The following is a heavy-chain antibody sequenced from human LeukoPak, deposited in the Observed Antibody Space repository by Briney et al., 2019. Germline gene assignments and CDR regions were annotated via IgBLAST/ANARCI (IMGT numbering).Heavy chain of an antibody. CDR1: GYTFTGYY. Sequence: ASVKVSCKASGYTFTGYYMHWVRQAPGQGLEWMGWINPNSGGTNYAQKFQGRVTMTRDTSISTAYMELSRLRSDDTAVYYCARDPYSGNYRNGYYYYMDVWGKGTTVTISS. D-gene: IGHD1-26*01. CDR2: INPNSGGT. CDR3: ARDPYSGNYRNGYYYYMDV. J-gene: IGHJ6*03. V-gene: IGHV1-2*02.